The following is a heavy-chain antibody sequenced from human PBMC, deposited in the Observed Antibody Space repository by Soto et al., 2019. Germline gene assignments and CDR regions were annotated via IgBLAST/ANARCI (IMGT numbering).Heavy chain of an antibody. CDR1: GFTFDDYA. Sequence: GGSLRLSCAASGFTFDDYAMHWVRQAPGKGLEWVSGISWNSDSIDYADSVKGRFTISRDNAKNSLYLQMNSLRVEDTAFYYCAKDFLGHCRSSSCLFQHWGQGTLVTVSS. J-gene: IGHJ1*01. D-gene: IGHD2-2*01. V-gene: IGHV3-9*01. CDR3: AKDFLGHCRSSSCLFQH. CDR2: ISWNSDSI.